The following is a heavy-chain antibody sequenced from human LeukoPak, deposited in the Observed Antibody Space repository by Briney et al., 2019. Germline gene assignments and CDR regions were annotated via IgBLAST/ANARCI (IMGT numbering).Heavy chain of an antibody. J-gene: IGHJ4*02. CDR1: GGSISVNTYY. CDR2: IYYSGAT. Sequence: PSETLSLTCTVSGGSISVNTYYWSWIHQPPGKGLEWIGTIYYSGATYYNPSLQSRVTISVDTSKNQFSLKLTSVTAADTAVYFCARDSYYDFWSGYYIDSWGQGTLVTVSS. CDR3: ARDSYYDFWSGYYIDS. D-gene: IGHD3-3*01. V-gene: IGHV4-39*02.